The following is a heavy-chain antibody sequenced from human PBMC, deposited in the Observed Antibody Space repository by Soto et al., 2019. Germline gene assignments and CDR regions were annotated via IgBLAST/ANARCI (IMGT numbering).Heavy chain of an antibody. J-gene: IGHJ5*02. V-gene: IGHV1-69*13. CDR3: ARGPRVVVVAAHYNWFDP. D-gene: IGHD2-15*01. Sequence: SVKVSCKASGGTFSSYAISWVRQAPGQGLEWMGGIIPIFGTANYAQKFQGRVTITADESTSTAYMELSSLRSEDTAVYYCARGPRVVVVAAHYNWFDPWGQGTLVTVSS. CDR1: GGTFSSYA. CDR2: IIPIFGTA.